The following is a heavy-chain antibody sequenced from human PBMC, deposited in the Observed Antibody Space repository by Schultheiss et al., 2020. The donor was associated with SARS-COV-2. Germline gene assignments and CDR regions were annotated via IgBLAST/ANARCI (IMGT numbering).Heavy chain of an antibody. Sequence: ESLKISCKGSGYSFTSYWIGWVRQMPGKGLEWMGIIYPGDSDTRYSPSFQGQVTISADKSISTAYLQWSSLKASDTAMYYCARAPAKYYYDSSGYSDAFDIWGQGTMVTVSS. CDR2: IYPGDSDT. J-gene: IGHJ3*02. V-gene: IGHV5-51*01. CDR3: ARAPAKYYYDSSGYSDAFDI. CDR1: GYSFTSYW. D-gene: IGHD3-22*01.